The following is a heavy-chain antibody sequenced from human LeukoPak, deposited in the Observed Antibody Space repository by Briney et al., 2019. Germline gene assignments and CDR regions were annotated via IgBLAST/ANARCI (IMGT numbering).Heavy chain of an antibody. CDR3: ARGSSHQRWSGYYTDY. Sequence: SETLSLTCTVSGGSISSSSYYWSWIRQPPGKGLEWIGEINHSGSTNYNPSLKSRVTISVDTSKNQFSLKLSSVTAADTAVYYCARGSSHQRWSGYYTDYWGQGTLVTVSS. CDR1: GGSISSSSYY. D-gene: IGHD3-3*01. CDR2: INHSGST. V-gene: IGHV4-39*07. J-gene: IGHJ4*02.